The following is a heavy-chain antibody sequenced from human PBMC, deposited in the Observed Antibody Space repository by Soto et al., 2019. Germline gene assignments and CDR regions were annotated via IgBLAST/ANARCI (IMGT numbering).Heavy chain of an antibody. V-gene: IGHV1-2*04. J-gene: IGHJ6*02. D-gene: IGHD3-9*01. Sequence: GASLKVSCKASGYTFTGYYMHWVRQAPGQGLEWMGWINPNSGGTNYAQKFQGWVTMTRDTSISTAYMELSRLRSDDTAVYYCARDKEGNYDILTGYFYYGMDVWGQGTTVTVSS. CDR3: ARDKEGNYDILTGYFYYGMDV. CDR2: INPNSGGT. CDR1: GYTFTGYY.